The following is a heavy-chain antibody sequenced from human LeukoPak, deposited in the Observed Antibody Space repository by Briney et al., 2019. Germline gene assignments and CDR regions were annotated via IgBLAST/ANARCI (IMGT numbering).Heavy chain of an antibody. CDR2: ISGSGSDT. Sequence: PGGSLRLSCAASGFASKNYAMSWVRQAPGEGLEWIAAISGSGSDTFYADSVKGRFTISRDNSKSTLYLQMNSLRVEDTALYYCATDIDDYNAFAPLLQHWSQGTLVTVSS. J-gene: IGHJ1*01. CDR3: ATDIDDYNAFAPLLQH. CDR1: GFASKNYA. D-gene: IGHD5-24*01. V-gene: IGHV3-23*01.